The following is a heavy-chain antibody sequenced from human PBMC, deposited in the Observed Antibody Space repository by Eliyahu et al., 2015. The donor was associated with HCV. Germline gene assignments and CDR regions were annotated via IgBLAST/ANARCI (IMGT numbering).Heavy chain of an antibody. CDR1: GFTFKDHY. CDR3: VWEGFYFFPMDV. Sequence: RLSCAVSGFTFKDHYMSWVRQTPVKGLEWVSSISGGSSYTHYADSVKGRFTISRDNAENSLHLEMNSLRGEDTGVYYCVWEGFYFFPMDVWGQGTTVTVSS. D-gene: IGHD3-16*01. J-gene: IGHJ6*01. V-gene: IGHV3-11*06. CDR2: ISGGSSYT.